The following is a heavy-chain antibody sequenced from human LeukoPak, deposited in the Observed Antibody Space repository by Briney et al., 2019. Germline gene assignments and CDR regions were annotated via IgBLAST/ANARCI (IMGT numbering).Heavy chain of an antibody. CDR3: VREFDY. Sequence: GGSLRLSCAVSGFIFSKHWMSWVRQAPGKGLEWVANIKGDGTEKQYADSVKGRFAISRDNAKNSLYLHMHSLRAEDTAVYYCVREFDYWGQGALVTVSS. CDR2: IKGDGTEK. V-gene: IGHV3-7*01. J-gene: IGHJ4*02. CDR1: GFIFSKHW.